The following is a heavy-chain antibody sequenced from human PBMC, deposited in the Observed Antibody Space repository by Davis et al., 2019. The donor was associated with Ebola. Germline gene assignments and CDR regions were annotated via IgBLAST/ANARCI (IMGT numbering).Heavy chain of an antibody. D-gene: IGHD6-19*01. CDR1: GFILTNYA. J-gene: IGHJ4*02. CDR3: ARASFGYNSGWYADY. Sequence: AASVKVSCKASGFILTNYAIHWVRQAPGQRLEWMGWVHGGNGNTKYSQRFQGRVTITTDTSASTVYLDLTSLRSEDTAVFYCARASFGYNSGWYADYWGPGSLVTVSS. CDR2: VHGGNGNT. V-gene: IGHV1-3*01.